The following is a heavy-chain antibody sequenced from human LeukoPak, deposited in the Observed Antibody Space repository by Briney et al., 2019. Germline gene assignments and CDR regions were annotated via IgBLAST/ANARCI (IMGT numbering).Heavy chain of an antibody. CDR3: ARRWMATIDAFDI. CDR1: GGSISSGSYY. J-gene: IGHJ3*02. CDR2: IYTSGST. V-gene: IGHV4-61*02. Sequence: SETLSLTCTVSGGSISSGSYYWSWIRQPAGKGLEWIGRIYTSGSTNYNPSLKSRVTISVDTSKNQFSLKLCSVTAADTAVYYCARRWMATIDAFDIWGQGTMVTVSS. D-gene: IGHD5-24*01.